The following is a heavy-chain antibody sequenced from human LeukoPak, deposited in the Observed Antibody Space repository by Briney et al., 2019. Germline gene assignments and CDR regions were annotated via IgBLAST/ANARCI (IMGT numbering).Heavy chain of an antibody. J-gene: IGHJ6*03. CDR1: GFTFSSYS. CDR2: ISSSSSYI. CDR3: AREGGGTTVSPWYYYYYMDV. Sequence: GVLKISCAASGFTFSSYSMNWVRQAPGKGLEWVSSISSSSSYIYYADSVKGRFTISRDNAKNSLYLQMNSLRAEDTAVYYCAREGGGTTVSPWYYYYYMDVWGKGTTVTVSS. V-gene: IGHV3-21*01. D-gene: IGHD4-17*01.